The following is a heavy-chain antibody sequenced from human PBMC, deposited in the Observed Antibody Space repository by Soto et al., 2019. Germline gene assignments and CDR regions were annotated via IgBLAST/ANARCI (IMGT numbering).Heavy chain of an antibody. V-gene: IGHV1-18*04. CDR3: ARGSTGLTYYDFWSGYYGWFDP. Sequence: ASVKVSCKAPGYTFTSYGISWVRQAPGQGLEWMGWISAYNGNTNYAQKLQGRVTMTTDTSTSTAYMELRSLRSDDTAVYYCARGSTGLTYYDFWSGYYGWFDPWGQGTLVTVSS. J-gene: IGHJ5*02. CDR1: GYTFTSYG. CDR2: ISAYNGNT. D-gene: IGHD3-3*01.